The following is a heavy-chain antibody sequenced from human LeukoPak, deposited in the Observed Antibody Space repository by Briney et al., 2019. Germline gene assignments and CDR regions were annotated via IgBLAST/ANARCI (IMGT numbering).Heavy chain of an antibody. Sequence: GGSLRLSCAASGFTFSDYYMSWIRQAPGKGLEWVSYISSSGSTIYYADSVKGRFTISRDNAKNSLYLQMNSLRAEDTAVYYCAKDVSSGWRFDYWGQGTLVTVSS. V-gene: IGHV3-11*04. CDR1: GFTFSDYY. D-gene: IGHD6-19*01. CDR3: AKDVSSGWRFDY. J-gene: IGHJ4*02. CDR2: ISSSGSTI.